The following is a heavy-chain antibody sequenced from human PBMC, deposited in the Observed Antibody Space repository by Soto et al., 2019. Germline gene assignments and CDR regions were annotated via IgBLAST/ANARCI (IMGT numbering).Heavy chain of an antibody. CDR3: AKEFGSTWIDH. CDR1: GFTLTTYG. Sequence: GGSLRLSCAASGFTLTTYGMHWGRQAPGKGLEWVAAMSYDGTKEYYADSVKGRFTISRDSSRNTLFLQLNSLRAGDTAVYYCAKEFGSTWIDHWGEGTLVTVSS. J-gene: IGHJ4*02. D-gene: IGHD6-13*01. V-gene: IGHV3-30*18. CDR2: MSYDGTKE.